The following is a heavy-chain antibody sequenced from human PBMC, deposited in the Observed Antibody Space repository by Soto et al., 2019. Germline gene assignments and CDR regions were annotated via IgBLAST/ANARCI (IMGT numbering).Heavy chain of an antibody. Sequence: QVQLVESGGGVVQPGRSLRLSCAASGFTFNTYTMHWARQAPGKVLEWVAVISYDGSITYYGDSVKGRFTISRDNSKKPLFLKMNSLGGEDTAVYYCARAYYYDGKSKKAFDYWGQGTLVTFSS. CDR1: GFTFNTYT. CDR3: ARAYYYDGKSKKAFDY. CDR2: ISYDGSIT. D-gene: IGHD3-10*01. V-gene: IGHV3-30-3*01. J-gene: IGHJ4*02.